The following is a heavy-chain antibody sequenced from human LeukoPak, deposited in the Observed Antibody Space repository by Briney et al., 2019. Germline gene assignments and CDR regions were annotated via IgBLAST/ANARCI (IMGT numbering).Heavy chain of an antibody. CDR1: GGSISSYY. V-gene: IGHV4-4*07. J-gene: IGHJ5*02. CDR3: ARGDLRLHWFDP. Sequence: SETLSLTCTVSGGSISSYYWSWIRQPAGKGLEWIGRIYTSGSTNYNPSLKRRVTMSVDTSTNQFSLKLSSVTAADTAVYYCARGDLRLHWFDPWGQGTLVTVSS. CDR2: IYTSGST.